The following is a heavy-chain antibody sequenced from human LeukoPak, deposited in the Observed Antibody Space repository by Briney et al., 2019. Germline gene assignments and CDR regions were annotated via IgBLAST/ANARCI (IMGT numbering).Heavy chain of an antibody. J-gene: IGHJ5*02. Sequence: PSETLSLTCTVSGGSISSYYWSWIRQLPGKGLEWIGYIYYSGSTNYNPSLKSRVAISVDTSKNQFSLKLSSVTAADTAVYYCARETAAAGTWFDPWGQGTLVTVSS. CDR1: GGSISSYY. V-gene: IGHV4-59*01. D-gene: IGHD6-13*01. CDR2: IYYSGST. CDR3: ARETAAAGTWFDP.